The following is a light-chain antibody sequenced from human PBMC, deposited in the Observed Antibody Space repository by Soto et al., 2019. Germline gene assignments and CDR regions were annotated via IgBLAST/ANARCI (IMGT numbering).Light chain of an antibody. CDR2: GAS. CDR3: QQYNIWPRT. CDR1: QSVSSN. V-gene: IGKV3-15*01. J-gene: IGKJ2*01. Sequence: EIVMTQSPATLSVSPGERATLSCRASQSVSSNLAWYQQKPGQAPRLLIYGASTRATDIPARFSGSGSGTEFTLTISSLQSEDFAVYFCQQYNIWPRTFGQGTKLEIK.